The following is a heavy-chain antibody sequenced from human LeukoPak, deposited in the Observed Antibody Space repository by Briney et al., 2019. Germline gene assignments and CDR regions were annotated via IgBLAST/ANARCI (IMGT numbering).Heavy chain of an antibody. J-gene: IGHJ4*02. V-gene: IGHV1-2*02. CDR2: INPNSGGT. CDR1: GYTFTGYY. Sequence: ASVKVSCKASGYTFTGYYIHWVRQAPGQGLEWMGWINPNSGGTNYAQKFQGRVTMTRDTSISTAYMELSRLRSDDTAVYYCAALGAAYSGSSYWGQGTLVTVSS. D-gene: IGHD1-26*01. CDR3: AALGAAYSGSSY.